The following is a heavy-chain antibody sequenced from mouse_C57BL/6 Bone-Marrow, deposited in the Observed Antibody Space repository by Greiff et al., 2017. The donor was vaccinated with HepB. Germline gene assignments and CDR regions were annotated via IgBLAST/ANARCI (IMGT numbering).Heavy chain of an antibody. Sequence: VQLQQSGPELVKPGASVKISCKASGYTFTDYYMNWVKQSHGKSLEWIGDINPNNGGTSYNQKFKGKATLTVDKASSTAYMERRSLTSEDSAVYYCARSSRELHWYFDVWGTGTTVTVSS. CDR3: ARSSRELHWYFDV. J-gene: IGHJ1*03. CDR1: GYTFTDYY. CDR2: INPNNGGT. V-gene: IGHV1-26*01. D-gene: IGHD2-1*01.